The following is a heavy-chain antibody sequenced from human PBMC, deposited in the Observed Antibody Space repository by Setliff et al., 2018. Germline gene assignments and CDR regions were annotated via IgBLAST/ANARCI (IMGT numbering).Heavy chain of an antibody. Sequence: LSLSCAASGFTFSDHSMNWVRQAPGQGLEWVSSISTTGRYKFFADSVEGRFTVSRDNAKNSLYLEMNSLRADDTAVYYCARGGGGHIVVATFDFDIWGQGTKVTVSS. CDR2: ISTTGRYK. V-gene: IGHV3-21*01. D-gene: IGHD2-21*01. CDR1: GFTFSDHS. J-gene: IGHJ3*02. CDR3: ARGGGGHIVVATFDFDI.